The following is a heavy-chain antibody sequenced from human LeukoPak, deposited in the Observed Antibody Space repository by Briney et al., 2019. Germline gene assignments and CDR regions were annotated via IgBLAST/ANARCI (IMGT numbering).Heavy chain of an antibody. CDR2: INHSGST. V-gene: IGHV4-34*01. J-gene: IGHJ4*02. CDR1: GGSSSSYY. CDR3: AGHLRWFDY. D-gene: IGHD4-23*01. Sequence: SETLSPTCTVSGGSSSSYYWRWIRQPPGKGLEWIGEINHSGSTNYNPSLKSRVTISVDTSKNQFSLKLSSVTAADTAVYYCAGHLRWFDYWGQGTLVTVSS.